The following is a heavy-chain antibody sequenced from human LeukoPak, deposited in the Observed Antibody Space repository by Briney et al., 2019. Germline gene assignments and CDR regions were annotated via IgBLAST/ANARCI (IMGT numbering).Heavy chain of an antibody. J-gene: IGHJ3*02. Sequence: GGSLRLSCAASGFTFSSYEMNWVRQAPGKGLEWVSYISGSGSIIWYADSVKGRFTISRDNANNSVYLQMNSLRAEDTAVYYCARDYYHDSSGYIPAGDAFDIWGQGTMTVSS. D-gene: IGHD3-22*01. CDR3: ARDYYHDSSGYIPAGDAFDI. CDR1: GFTFSSYE. V-gene: IGHV3-48*03. CDR2: ISGSGSII.